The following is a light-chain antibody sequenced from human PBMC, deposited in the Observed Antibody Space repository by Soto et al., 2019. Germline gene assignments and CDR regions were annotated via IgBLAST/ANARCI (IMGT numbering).Light chain of an antibody. CDR3: CSYAGSTWV. CDR2: EGN. V-gene: IGLV2-23*01. Sequence: QSVLTQPASVSGSPGQSITISCTGTNNDVGNYNLVSWYQQHPGKAPKLIIYEGNKRPSGVSNRFSGSKSGDTASLTISGLQAEDEADYYCCSYAGSTWVFGGGTKVTVL. J-gene: IGLJ3*02. CDR1: NNDVGNYNL.